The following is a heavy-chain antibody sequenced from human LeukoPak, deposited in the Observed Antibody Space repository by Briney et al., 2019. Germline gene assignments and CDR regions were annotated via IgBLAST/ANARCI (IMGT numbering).Heavy chain of an antibody. CDR3: ARGRNVFVS. CDR1: GFTFSSYW. Sequence: GGSLRLSRAASGFTFSSYWMHWVRQAPGKGLVWVSRIDSDGSGTVYADSVMGRFTISRDNAKNTLYLQMNSLRAEDTAVYYCARGRNVFVSWGQGTLVTVSS. D-gene: IGHD3-10*02. CDR2: IDSDGSGT. V-gene: IGHV3-74*01. J-gene: IGHJ4*02.